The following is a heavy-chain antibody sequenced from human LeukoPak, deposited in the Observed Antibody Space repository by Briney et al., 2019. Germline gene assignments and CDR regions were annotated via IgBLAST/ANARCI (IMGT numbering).Heavy chain of an antibody. CDR1: GFTFSSYG. V-gene: IGHV3-30*02. D-gene: IGHD3-10*01. J-gene: IGHJ4*02. CDR2: IRYDGSNK. CDR3: ARDGGLWFGELLSAPFDY. Sequence: GGSLRLSCAASGFTFSSYGMHWVRQAPGKGLEWVAFIRYDGSNKYYADSVKGRFTISRDNSKNTLYLQMNSLRAEDTAVYYCARDGGLWFGELLSAPFDYWGQGTLVTVSS.